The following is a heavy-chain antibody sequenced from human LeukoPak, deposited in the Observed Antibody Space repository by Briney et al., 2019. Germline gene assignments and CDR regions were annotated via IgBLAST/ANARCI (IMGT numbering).Heavy chain of an antibody. CDR2: ISSSSSYI. J-gene: IGHJ4*02. V-gene: IGHV3-21*01. D-gene: IGHD1-26*01. CDR1: GFTFSSYS. CDR3: ARSRGSGSYYGAY. Sequence: GGSLRLSCAASGFTFSSYSMNWVRQAPGKGLEWVSSISSSSSYIYYADSVKGRFTVSRDNAKNSLYLQMNSLRAEDTAVYCARSRGSGSYYGAYWGQGTLVTVSS.